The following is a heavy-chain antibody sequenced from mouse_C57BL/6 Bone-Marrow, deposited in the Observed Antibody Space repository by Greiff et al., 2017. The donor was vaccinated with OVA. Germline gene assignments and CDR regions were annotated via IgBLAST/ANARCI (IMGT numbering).Heavy chain of an antibody. CDR2: IYPGDGDT. J-gene: IGHJ3*01. V-gene: IGHV1-82*01. CDR3: ADGPFAY. CDR1: GYAFSSSW. D-gene: IGHD2-3*01. Sequence: VQGVESGPELVKPGASVKISCKASGYAFSSSWMNWVKQRPGKGLEWIGRIYPGDGDTNYNGKFKGKATLTADKSSSTAYMQLSSLTSEDSAVYFCADGPFAYWGQGTLVTVSA.